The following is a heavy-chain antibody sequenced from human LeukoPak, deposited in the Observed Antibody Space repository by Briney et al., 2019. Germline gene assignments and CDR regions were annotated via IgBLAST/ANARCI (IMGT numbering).Heavy chain of an antibody. V-gene: IGHV3-66*01. CDR1: GFTFSSYA. Sequence: GGSLRLCCAASGFTFSSYAMSWVRQAPGKGLEWVSVLYSGGDTYYADSVKGRFTISRDNSKNTLYLQMNSLRAEDTAVYYCARGLYTSGWLDYWGQGTLVTVSS. CDR2: LYSGGDT. J-gene: IGHJ4*02. D-gene: IGHD6-19*01. CDR3: ARGLYTSGWLDY.